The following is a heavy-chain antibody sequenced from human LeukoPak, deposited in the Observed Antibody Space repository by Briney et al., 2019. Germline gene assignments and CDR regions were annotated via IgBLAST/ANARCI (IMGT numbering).Heavy chain of an antibody. CDR3: TREHIRGAALFDY. D-gene: IGHD4/OR15-4a*01. V-gene: IGHV3-49*03. CDR2: IRSKAYGGTT. CDR1: GFTFGDYA. J-gene: IGHJ4*02. Sequence: GGSLRLSCTASGFTFGDYAMSWFRQAPGKGLEWVGFIRSKAYGGTTEYAASVKGRFTISRDDSKSIAYLQMNSLKTEDTAVYYCTREHIRGAALFDYWGQGTLVTVSS.